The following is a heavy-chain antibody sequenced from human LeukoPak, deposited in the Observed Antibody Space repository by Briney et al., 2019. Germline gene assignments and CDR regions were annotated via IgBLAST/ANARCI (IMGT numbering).Heavy chain of an antibody. CDR3: ARGEGSSWFDY. J-gene: IGHJ4*02. CDR1: GGTFSSYA. D-gene: IGHD6-13*01. CDR2: INPNSGGT. Sequence: ASVKVSCKASGGTFSSYAISWVRQAPGQGLEWMGWINPNSGGTKYAQKFQGRVTMTRDTSINTAYMELSSLESDDTAVYYCARGEGSSWFDYWGQGTLVTVSS. V-gene: IGHV1-2*02.